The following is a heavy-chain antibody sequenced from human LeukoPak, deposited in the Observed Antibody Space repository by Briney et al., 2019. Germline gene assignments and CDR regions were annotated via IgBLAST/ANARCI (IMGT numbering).Heavy chain of an antibody. CDR2: ISWNSAHI. CDR3: AELGITMIGGV. D-gene: IGHD3-10*02. CDR1: GFIFDDYV. J-gene: IGHJ6*04. V-gene: IGHV3-9*01. Sequence: GGSLRLSCAASGFIFDDYVVHWVRLVPGKGLEWVSGISWNSAHIDYADSVKGRFTISRDNAKNSLYLQMNSLRAEDTAVYYCAELGITMIGGVWGKGTTVTISS.